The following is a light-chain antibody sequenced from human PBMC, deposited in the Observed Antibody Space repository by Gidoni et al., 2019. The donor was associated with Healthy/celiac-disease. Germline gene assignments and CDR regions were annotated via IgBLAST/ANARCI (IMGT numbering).Light chain of an antibody. CDR3: QQYNNWPPYT. Sequence: EIVMTQSPATLSVSPGERATLSCRASQSVSSNLAWYQQKPGQAPRLLIYGASTRATGIQARFSGSGSGTEFTLTISSLQSEDFAVYYCQQYNNWPPYTFGQXTKLEIK. V-gene: IGKV3-15*01. CDR2: GAS. CDR1: QSVSSN. J-gene: IGKJ2*01.